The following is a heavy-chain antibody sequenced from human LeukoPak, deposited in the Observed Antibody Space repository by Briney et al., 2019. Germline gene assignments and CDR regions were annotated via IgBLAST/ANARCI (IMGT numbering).Heavy chain of an antibody. D-gene: IGHD1-26*01. V-gene: IGHV3-7*01. CDR3: ARGSGNYFLDY. J-gene: IGHJ4*02. CDR2: IQPGGSEK. Sequence: GGPLRLSCAASGFTLSNYWMSWVRQAPGKGLEWVADIQPGGSEKYYVDSVKGRFTISRDNARNSLYLQLNSLRAEDTAFYYCARGSGNYFLDYWGQGTLVTVSS. CDR1: GFTLSNYW.